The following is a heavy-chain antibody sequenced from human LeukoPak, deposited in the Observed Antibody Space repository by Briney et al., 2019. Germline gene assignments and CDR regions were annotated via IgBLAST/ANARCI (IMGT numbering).Heavy chain of an antibody. Sequence: KASETLSLTCAVYGGSFSGYYWSWIRQPPGKGLEWIGEINHSGSTNYNPSLKSRVTISVDTSKNQFSLKPSTVTAADTAVYYCARYCSSTSCRNWFDPWGQGTLVTVSS. D-gene: IGHD2-2*01. CDR2: INHSGST. J-gene: IGHJ5*02. CDR3: ARYCSSTSCRNWFDP. V-gene: IGHV4-34*01. CDR1: GGSFSGYY.